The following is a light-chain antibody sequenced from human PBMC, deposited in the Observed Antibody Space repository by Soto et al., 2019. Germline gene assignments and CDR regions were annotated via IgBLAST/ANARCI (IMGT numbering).Light chain of an antibody. CDR1: SSYVGGYNY. CDR3: RSYTSSSTLVV. J-gene: IGLJ1*01. Sequence: QSALTQPASVSGSPGQSITISCTGTSSYVGGYNYVSWYQQHPGKAPKLLIYDVSNRPSGVSNPSSGSKTGNTTSLTISGRQAVDVAYYYCRSYTSSSTLVVFGTGPKLTIL. V-gene: IGLV2-14*01. CDR2: DVS.